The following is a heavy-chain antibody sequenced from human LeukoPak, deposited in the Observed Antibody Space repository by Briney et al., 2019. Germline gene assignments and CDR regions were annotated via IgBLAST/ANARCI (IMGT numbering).Heavy chain of an antibody. CDR1: GDSVSSNSAA. D-gene: IGHD3-9*01. Sequence: SQTLSLTCAISGDSVSSNSAAWNWIRQSPSRGPEWLGRTYYWSKWYNDYAVSVKSRITINPDTSKNQFSLQLNSVTPEDTAVYYCARVYDILTGYSEGDAFDIWGQGTMVTVSS. CDR2: TYYWSKWYN. J-gene: IGHJ3*02. CDR3: ARVYDILTGYSEGDAFDI. V-gene: IGHV6-1*01.